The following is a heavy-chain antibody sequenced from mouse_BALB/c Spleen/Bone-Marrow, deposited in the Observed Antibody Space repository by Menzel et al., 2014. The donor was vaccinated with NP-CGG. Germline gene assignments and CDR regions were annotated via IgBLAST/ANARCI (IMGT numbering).Heavy chain of an antibody. J-gene: IGHJ2*01. CDR3: TRHELGIFDY. Sequence: EVMLVESGGGLVKPGGSLKLSCAASGFAFSSYDMSWVRQTPEKRLEWVAYLSNGGGSTYYPDTGKGRFTISRDNAKKGLYLQMSSLMSEDTAMYYCTRHELGIFDYWGQGTTLTVSS. V-gene: IGHV5-12-1*01. CDR2: LSNGGGST. CDR1: GFAFSSYD.